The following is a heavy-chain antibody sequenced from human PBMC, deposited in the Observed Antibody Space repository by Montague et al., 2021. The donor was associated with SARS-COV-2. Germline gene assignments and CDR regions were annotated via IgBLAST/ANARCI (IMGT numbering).Heavy chain of an antibody. D-gene: IGHD4-17*01. J-gene: IGHJ1*01. V-gene: IGHV3-48*04. CDR1: GFTFGSYR. CDR3: ADYGDTEPFQH. Sequence: SLRLSCAASGFTFGSYRMNWVRQAPGKGLEWVSYISRSSRTIYYADSVKGRITISRDNAENSLYLQMNSLRAEDTAVYYCADYGDTEPFQHWGQGTLVTVSS. CDR2: ISRSSRTI.